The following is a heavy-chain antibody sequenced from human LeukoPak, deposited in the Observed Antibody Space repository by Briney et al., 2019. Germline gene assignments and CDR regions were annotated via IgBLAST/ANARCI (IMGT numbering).Heavy chain of an antibody. CDR1: GGSISSYQ. Sequence: SETLSLTCTVSGGSISSYQWSWIRQPAGKGLEWIGRIYTSGSTNYNPSLKSRVTISVDTSKNQFSLKLSSVTAADTAVYYCARDRGLYYDILTGYFEVGYFDYWGQGTLVTVSS. V-gene: IGHV4-4*07. D-gene: IGHD3-9*01. J-gene: IGHJ4*02. CDR3: ARDRGLYYDILTGYFEVGYFDY. CDR2: IYTSGST.